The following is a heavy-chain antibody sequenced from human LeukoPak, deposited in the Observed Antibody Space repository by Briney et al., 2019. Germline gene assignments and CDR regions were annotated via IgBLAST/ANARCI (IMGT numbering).Heavy chain of an antibody. CDR3: ARGMWQPNLDY. Sequence: ASVKVSCKASGYTFTVYPINWLRQAPGQRLEWMGWINAGNGNTKYSQKFQGRVTITRDTSASTAYMELSSLRSEDTAVYYCARGMWQPNLDYWGQGTLVTVSS. D-gene: IGHD2-21*01. V-gene: IGHV1-3*01. J-gene: IGHJ4*02. CDR1: GYTFTVYP. CDR2: INAGNGNT.